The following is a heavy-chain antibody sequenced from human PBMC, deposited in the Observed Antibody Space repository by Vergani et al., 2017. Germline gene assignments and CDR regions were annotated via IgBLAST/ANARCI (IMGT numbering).Heavy chain of an antibody. V-gene: IGHV3-30*18. Sequence: QVQLVESGGGVVQPGRSLRLSCAASGLTFSNYAMHWVRQAPGKGLEWVAVISYDGSNKYYADSVKGRFTISRDNSKNTLYLQMNSLRAEDTAVYYCAKDRMDVWGKGTTVTVSS. CDR1: GLTFSNYA. J-gene: IGHJ6*04. CDR2: ISYDGSNK. CDR3: AKDRMDV.